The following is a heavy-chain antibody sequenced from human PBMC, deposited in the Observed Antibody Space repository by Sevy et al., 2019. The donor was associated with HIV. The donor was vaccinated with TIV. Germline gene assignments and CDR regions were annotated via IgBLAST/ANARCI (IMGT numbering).Heavy chain of an antibody. CDR1: GFSFTDFW. J-gene: IGHJ4*02. V-gene: IGHV3-7*01. CDR3: ARRYFDL. Sequence: GGSLRLSCKASGFSFTDFWTQWVRQVPGKGPEWVANINQDGSEMYYVDSVKGRFTISRDNAESALYLQMHGLRAEDAATYFCARRYFDLWGQGTVVTVSS. CDR2: INQDGSEM.